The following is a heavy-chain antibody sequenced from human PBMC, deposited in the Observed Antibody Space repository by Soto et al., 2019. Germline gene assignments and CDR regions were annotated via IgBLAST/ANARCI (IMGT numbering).Heavy chain of an antibody. Sequence: ETLSLTCAVYGGSFSGYYWSWIRRPPGKGLEWIGEINHSGSTNYNPSLKSRVTISVDTSKNQFSLKLSSVTAADTAVYYCASLSSSWYYGWDYWGQGTLVTVSS. D-gene: IGHD6-13*01. CDR1: GGSFSGYY. CDR2: INHSGST. J-gene: IGHJ4*02. CDR3: ASLSSSWYYGWDY. V-gene: IGHV4-34*01.